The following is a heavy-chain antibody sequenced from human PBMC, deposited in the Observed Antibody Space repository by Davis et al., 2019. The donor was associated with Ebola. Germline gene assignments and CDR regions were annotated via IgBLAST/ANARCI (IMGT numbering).Heavy chain of an antibody. CDR2: IIPILGIA. V-gene: IGHV1-69*04. Sequence: SVKVSCKASGGTFSSYAISWVRQAPGQGLEWMGRIIPILGIANYAQKFQGRVTITADKSTSTAYMELSSLRSEDTAVYYCAREGMDSSTYFDYWGQGTLVTVSS. CDR3: AREGMDSSTYFDY. D-gene: IGHD6-13*01. J-gene: IGHJ4*02. CDR1: GGTFSSYA.